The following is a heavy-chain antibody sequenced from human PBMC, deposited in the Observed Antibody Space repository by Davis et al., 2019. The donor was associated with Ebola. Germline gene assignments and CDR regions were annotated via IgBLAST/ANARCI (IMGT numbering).Heavy chain of an antibody. Sequence: PGGSLRLSCLVSGIDFSTSIIHWVRQAPGKGLEWVALTPIDGGYNQYGGAVKGRFTISRDKSKNELYLQMDSLTPEDTAVYYCSRMKRWLTQFENWGRGTLVTVSS. CDR1: GIDFSTSI. CDR3: SRMKRWLTQFEN. V-gene: IGHV3-30*14. J-gene: IGHJ4*02. D-gene: IGHD5-24*01. CDR2: TPIDGGYN.